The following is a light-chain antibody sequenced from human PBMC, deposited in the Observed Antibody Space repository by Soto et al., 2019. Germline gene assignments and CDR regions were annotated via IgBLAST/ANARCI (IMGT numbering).Light chain of an antibody. CDR2: DNN. J-gene: IGLJ3*02. Sequence: QSVLTQPPSASGTPGQRVTISCSGSSSNIGTNTVNWYQQLPGTAPKLLIYDNNQRPSGVPDRFSGSKSGTSASLAISGLQSEDEADYYCAAWDDSLNGLWVFGGRTKLTVL. CDR3: AAWDDSLNGLWV. CDR1: SSNIGTNT. V-gene: IGLV1-44*01.